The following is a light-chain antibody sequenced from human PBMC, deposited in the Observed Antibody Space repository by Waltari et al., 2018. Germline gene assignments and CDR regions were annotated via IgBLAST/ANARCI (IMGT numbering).Light chain of an antibody. J-gene: IGLJ1*01. CDR2: DVS. CDR3: CSYAGSYTHV. CDR1: RRDVGGYNH. Sequence: QSPLTQPRSVSGSPGQSVTLSCTGTRRDVGGYNHVPWDQQHPGKAPIPMVYDVSKRPAGGPDRFSGSKSGNTASLTISGLQAEDEADYYCCSYAGSYTHVFGTGTKVTVL. V-gene: IGLV2-11*01.